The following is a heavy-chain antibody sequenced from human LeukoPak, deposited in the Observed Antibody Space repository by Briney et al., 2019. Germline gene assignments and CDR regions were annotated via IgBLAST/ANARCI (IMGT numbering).Heavy chain of an antibody. CDR1: GYSISSGYY. V-gene: IGHV4-38-2*02. D-gene: IGHD2-15*01. CDR3: ARDRGVAYCSGGSCLTPPYDY. CDR2: IYHSGNT. Sequence: SETLSLTCTVSGYSISSGYYWGWIRQTPGKGLEWIGSIYHSGNTYYNPSLKSRVTISVDTSKNQFSLKLSSVTAADTAVYYCARDRGVAYCSGGSCLTPPYDYWGQGTLVTVSS. J-gene: IGHJ4*02.